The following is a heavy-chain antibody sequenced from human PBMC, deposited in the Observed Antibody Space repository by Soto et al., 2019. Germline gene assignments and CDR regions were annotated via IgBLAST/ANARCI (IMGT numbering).Heavy chain of an antibody. CDR1: GGSISSGGYY. CDR2: IYYSGST. Sequence: SETLSLTCTVSGGSISSGGYYWSWIRQHPGKGLEWIGYIYYSGSTYYNPSLKSRVTISVDTSKNQFSLKLSSVTAADTAVYYCARTLSDYGDYEPYFDYWGQGTLVTVSS. J-gene: IGHJ4*02. V-gene: IGHV4-31*03. D-gene: IGHD4-17*01. CDR3: ARTLSDYGDYEPYFDY.